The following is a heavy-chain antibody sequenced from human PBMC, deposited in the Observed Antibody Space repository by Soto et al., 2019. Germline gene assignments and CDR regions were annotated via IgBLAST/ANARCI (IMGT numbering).Heavy chain of an antibody. Sequence: QVQLVQSGAEVKKPGSSVKVSCKASGGTFSSYTISWVRQAPGQGLEWLGRIIPILGIANYAQKFQGRVTITADKATSTAYMELSSLRSEDTAVYYCSRGMVAGTGHLYYYYGIDVWGQGTTVTVSS. V-gene: IGHV1-69*02. CDR3: SRGMVAGTGHLYYYYGIDV. CDR2: IIPILGIA. J-gene: IGHJ6*02. CDR1: GGTFSSYT. D-gene: IGHD6-19*01.